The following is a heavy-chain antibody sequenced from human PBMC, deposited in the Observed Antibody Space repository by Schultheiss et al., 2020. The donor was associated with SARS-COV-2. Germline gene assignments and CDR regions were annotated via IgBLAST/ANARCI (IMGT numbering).Heavy chain of an antibody. J-gene: IGHJ4*02. CDR1: GYTFTSYD. D-gene: IGHD2-15*01. CDR2: MNPNSGGT. V-gene: IGHV1-2*04. CDR3: ARVPLTVKSVVVVAAHYDY. Sequence: ASVKVSCKASGYTFTSYDINWVRQATGQGLEWMGWMNPNSGGTNYAQKFQGWVTMTRDTSISTAYMELSRLRSEDTAVYYCARVPLTVKSVVVVAAHYDYWGQGTLVTVSS.